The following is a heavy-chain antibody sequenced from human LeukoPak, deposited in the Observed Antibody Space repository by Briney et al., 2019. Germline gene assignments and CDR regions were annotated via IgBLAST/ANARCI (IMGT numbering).Heavy chain of an antibody. Sequence: GGSLRLSCAASGFTFSSYWMSWVCQAPGKGPEWVANIKQDGSEKYYVDSVKGRFTISRDNDKNSLFLQMTSLRAEDTAVYYCARVGGRYSPLGYWGQGTLVTVSS. V-gene: IGHV3-7*01. J-gene: IGHJ4*02. CDR1: GFTFSSYW. CDR3: ARVGGRYSPLGY. D-gene: IGHD3-16*02. CDR2: IKQDGSEK.